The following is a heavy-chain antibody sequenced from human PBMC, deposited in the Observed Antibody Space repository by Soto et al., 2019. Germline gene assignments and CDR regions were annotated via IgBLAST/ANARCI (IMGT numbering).Heavy chain of an antibody. J-gene: IGHJ4*02. CDR1: GFTFTDYA. D-gene: IGHD2-2*01. Sequence: GGPLRLRCGAAGFTFTDYARNWVSKDSGKGLEWFSTIPGGRGGRPNYAASVKGRFTISRDNSKNTLYLQMNSLRAEDTAVYYCAQQPASITTFDYWGQGALVTVSS. CDR2: IPGGRGGRP. V-gene: IGHV3-23*01. CDR3: AQQPASITTFDY.